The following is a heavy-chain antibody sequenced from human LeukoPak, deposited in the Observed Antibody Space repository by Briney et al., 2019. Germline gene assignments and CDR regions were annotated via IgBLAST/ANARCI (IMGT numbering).Heavy chain of an antibody. CDR2: ISSSSSYI. J-gene: IGHJ4*02. CDR3: AREEEYSYASATDY. D-gene: IGHD5-18*01. CDR1: GFTFSSYS. Sequence: GGSLRLSCAASGFTFSSYSMNWVRQAPGKGLEWVSSISSSSSYIYYADSVKGRFTISRDNAKNSLYLQMNSLRAEDTAVYYCAREEEYSYASATDYWGQGTLVTVSS. V-gene: IGHV3-21*01.